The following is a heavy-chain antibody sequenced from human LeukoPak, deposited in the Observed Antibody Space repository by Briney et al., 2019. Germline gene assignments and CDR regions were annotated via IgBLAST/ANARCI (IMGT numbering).Heavy chain of an antibody. J-gene: IGHJ4*02. V-gene: IGHV4-39*07. CDR2: IYYRPTT. CDR1: GASIGSSLYF. CDR3: ARGRNWNFQAYFDY. Sequence: PPETLSLTCTVSGASIGSSLYFWGWFRQPPGKGLEWIGSIYYRPTTYYNPSLKSRGTISLDTSNNQFSLKLTSVTAADTAFYYCARGRNWNFQAYFDYWGLGSLVSVSS. D-gene: IGHD1-1*01.